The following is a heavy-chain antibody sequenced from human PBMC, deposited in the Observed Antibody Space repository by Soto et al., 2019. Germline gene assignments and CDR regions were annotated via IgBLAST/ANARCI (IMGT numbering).Heavy chain of an antibody. CDR1: GGSISSGVYS. V-gene: IGHV4-30-2*01. CDR3: ARGRWELRFFDY. Sequence: QLQLQESGSGLVKPSQTLSLTCAVSGGSISSGVYSWRWIRQPPGKGLEWIGYIYHSGCTYYNPSLKWRIPLSVDRAKNPLSLKLSLVTAADPGVYYRARGRWELRFFDYWGQGPLVPVSS. J-gene: IGHJ4*02. CDR2: IYHSGCT. D-gene: IGHD1-26*01.